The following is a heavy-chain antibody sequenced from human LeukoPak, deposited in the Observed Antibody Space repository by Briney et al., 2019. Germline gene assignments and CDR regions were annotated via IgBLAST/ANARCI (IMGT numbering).Heavy chain of an antibody. CDR3: ARVGDYSYGSFDY. CDR1: GGSISGDY. Sequence: PSETLSLTCTVSGGSISGDYWSWIRQPPGKGLEWIGYIYYSGSTNYNPSLKSRVTISVDTSKNQFSLKLSSVTAADTAVYYCARVGDYSYGSFDYWGQGTLVTVSS. J-gene: IGHJ4*02. V-gene: IGHV4-59*01. CDR2: IYYSGST. D-gene: IGHD5-18*01.